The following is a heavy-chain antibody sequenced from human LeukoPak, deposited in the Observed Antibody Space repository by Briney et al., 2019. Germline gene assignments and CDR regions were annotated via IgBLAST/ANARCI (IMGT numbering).Heavy chain of an antibody. V-gene: IGHV4-61*02. CDR1: GGTISSGSYY. Sequence: SETLSLTCTVSGGTISSGSYYWSWIRQPAGKGLEWIGRIYTSGSTNYNPSLKSRVTISVDTSKNQFSLKLSSVTAADTAVYYCARDGIFGVVNDYFDYWGQGTLVTVSS. CDR3: ARDGIFGVVNDYFDY. J-gene: IGHJ4*02. CDR2: IYTSGST. D-gene: IGHD3-3*01.